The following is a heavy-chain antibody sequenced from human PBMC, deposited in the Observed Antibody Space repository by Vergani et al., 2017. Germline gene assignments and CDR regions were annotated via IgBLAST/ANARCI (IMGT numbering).Heavy chain of an antibody. D-gene: IGHD3-16*01. CDR1: GDSIISRSYY. CDR3: ASGKYYSDSTSHFRGRYFDV. V-gene: IGHV4-39*01. Sequence: QMQLQESGLGLVKASETLSLTCTVSGDSIISRSYYWGWIRQPPGKGLEWIGSIYNSGNGDSSSSLKSRVTISADTSKNQFSLRLTSVTAADTAVYYCASGKYYSDSTSHFRGRYFDVCGRGTLVTVPS. CDR2: IYNSGNG. J-gene: IGHJ2*01.